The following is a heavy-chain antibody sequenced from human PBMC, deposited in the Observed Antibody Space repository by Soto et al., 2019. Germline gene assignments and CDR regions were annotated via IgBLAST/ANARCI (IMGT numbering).Heavy chain of an antibody. CDR1: GYTFTSYY. V-gene: IGHV1-46*01. D-gene: IGHD2-2*01. Sequence: ASVKVSCKASGYTFTSYYMHWVRQAPGQGLEWMGIINPSGGSTSYAQKFQGRVTMTRDTSTSTVYMVLSSLRSEDTAVYYCAREGQDIVVVPAASSGYGMDVWGQGTTVTVSS. CDR2: INPSGGST. CDR3: AREGQDIVVVPAASSGYGMDV. J-gene: IGHJ6*02.